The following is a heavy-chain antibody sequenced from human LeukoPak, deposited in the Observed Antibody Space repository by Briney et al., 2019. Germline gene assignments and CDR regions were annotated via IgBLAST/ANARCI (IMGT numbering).Heavy chain of an antibody. J-gene: IGHJ5*02. CDR1: GRSFSGYY. CDR2: INHSGST. CDR3: ARKSSGWYLKWFDP. Sequence: SETLSLTCAVYGRSFSGYYWSWIRQPPGKGLEWIGEINHSGSTNYNPSLKSRVTISVDTSKNQFSLKLSSVTAADTAVYYCARKSSGWYLKWFDPWGQGTLVTVSS. D-gene: IGHD6-19*01. V-gene: IGHV4-34*01.